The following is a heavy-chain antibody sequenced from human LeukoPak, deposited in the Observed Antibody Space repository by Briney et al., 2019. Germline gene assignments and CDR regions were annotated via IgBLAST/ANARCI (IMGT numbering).Heavy chain of an antibody. CDR3: VKSIVAGTGIFDS. J-gene: IGHJ4*02. D-gene: IGHD1-26*01. Sequence: GGSLRLSCAASGFSFPTYGMHWVRQAPGKGLEWVALISSDASGHYYLDSVKDRFTVSRDNSKNTLYLQMDSLRVDDTAVFYCVKSIVAGTGIFDSWGQGTLVTVSS. V-gene: IGHV3-30*18. CDR2: ISSDASGH. CDR1: GFSFPTYG.